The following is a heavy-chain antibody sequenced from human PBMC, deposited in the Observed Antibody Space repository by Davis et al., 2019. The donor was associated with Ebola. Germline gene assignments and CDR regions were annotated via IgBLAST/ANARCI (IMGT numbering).Heavy chain of an antibody. J-gene: IGHJ4*02. CDR3: ARQSGYHPFDY. Sequence: SETLSLTCAVYGGSFSDYFWSWIRQPPGRGLEWLGEISHSGRTNYNPSLKSRVTISVDTSKNQFSLKLSSVTAADTAVYYCARQSGYHPFDYWGQGTLVTVSS. CDR1: GGSFSDYF. V-gene: IGHV4-34*01. CDR2: ISHSGRT. D-gene: IGHD3-22*01.